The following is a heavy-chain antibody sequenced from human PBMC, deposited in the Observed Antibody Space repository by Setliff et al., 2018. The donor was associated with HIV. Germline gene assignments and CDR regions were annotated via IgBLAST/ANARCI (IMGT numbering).Heavy chain of an antibody. V-gene: IGHV5-51*01. Sequence: GESLKISCKGSGYVFANYWIGWVRQMPGKGLEWMAIIYPGDSDVRYNPSFQGQVTVSVDKSINTAYLQWSSLKASDTATYYCAREHRLCSGERCVLPDYWGQGTLVTVSS. J-gene: IGHJ4*02. CDR3: AREHRLCSGERCVLPDY. CDR1: GYVFANYW. D-gene: IGHD2-15*01. CDR2: IYPGDSDV.